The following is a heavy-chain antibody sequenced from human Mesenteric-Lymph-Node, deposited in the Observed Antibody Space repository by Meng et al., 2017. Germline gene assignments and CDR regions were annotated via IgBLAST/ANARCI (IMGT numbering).Heavy chain of an antibody. CDR2: ISHDGIKN. CDR1: GFTFNRYG. CDR3: TRGHLFNWNFIDI. J-gene: IGHJ4*02. Sequence: VQRVESGGGVVQLGKSVTLSCAGSGFTFNRYGLHWGRQAPGKGLEWVAVISHDGIKNYYADSVKGRFTISRDNSRNTVSLQMDSLRVEDTAMYYCTRGHLFNWNFIDIWGQGTLVTVSS. D-gene: IGHD1-7*01. V-gene: IGHV3-30-3*01.